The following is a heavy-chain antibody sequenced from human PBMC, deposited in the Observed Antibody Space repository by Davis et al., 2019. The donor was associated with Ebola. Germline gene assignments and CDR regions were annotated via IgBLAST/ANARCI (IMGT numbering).Heavy chain of an antibody. V-gene: IGHV3-23*01. J-gene: IGHJ4*02. Sequence: GESLKISCAASGFAFSSYAMSWVRQAPGRGLEWVSAISGSGGSTYYADSVKGRFTISRDNSKNTLYLQMNSLRAEDTAVYYCAKDFWDYWGQGTLVTVSS. D-gene: IGHD2/OR15-2a*01. CDR3: AKDFWDY. CDR2: ISGSGGST. CDR1: GFAFSSYA.